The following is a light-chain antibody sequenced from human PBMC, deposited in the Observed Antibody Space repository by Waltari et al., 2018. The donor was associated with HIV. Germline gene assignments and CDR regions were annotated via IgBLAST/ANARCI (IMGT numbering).Light chain of an antibody. CDR1: KSLSSKY. CDR2: GTS. Sequence: EIVLTQSPGTLSLSPGETATLSCRASKSLSSKYLAWYQQRPGQAPRLLIYGTSDRATGIPDRFGGSGSGTDFTLTISGVEPEDSAVYHCQQYHQSPTFGLGTKLEI. CDR3: QQYHQSPT. V-gene: IGKV3-20*01. J-gene: IGKJ2*01.